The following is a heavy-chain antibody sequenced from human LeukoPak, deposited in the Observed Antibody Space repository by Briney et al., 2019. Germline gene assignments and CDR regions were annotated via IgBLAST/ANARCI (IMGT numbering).Heavy chain of an antibody. Sequence: SETLSLTCTVSGGSISNKNYYWGWIRQPPGKGLEWIGTIYYSGSTYYNPSLKSRVTVSVDTSKNQFSLKLSSVTAADTTVYYCARMYSGYEDYWGQGTLVTVSS. CDR2: IYYSGST. CDR3: ARMYSGYEDY. D-gene: IGHD5-12*01. J-gene: IGHJ4*02. CDR1: GGSISNKNYY. V-gene: IGHV4-39*01.